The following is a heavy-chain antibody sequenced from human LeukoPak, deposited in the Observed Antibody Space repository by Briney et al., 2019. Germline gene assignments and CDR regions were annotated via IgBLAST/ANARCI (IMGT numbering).Heavy chain of an antibody. CDR1: GFTFSSYG. V-gene: IGHV3-30*18. J-gene: IGHJ3*02. D-gene: IGHD3-9*01. CDR3: AKDEEASRYFDWFRANNAFDI. Sequence: GGSLRLSCAASGFTFSSYGMHWVRQAPGKGLEWVAVISYDGSNKYYADSVKGRFTISRDNSKNTLYLQMNSLRAEDTAVYYCAKDEEASRYFDWFRANNAFDIWGQGTMVTVSS. CDR2: ISYDGSNK.